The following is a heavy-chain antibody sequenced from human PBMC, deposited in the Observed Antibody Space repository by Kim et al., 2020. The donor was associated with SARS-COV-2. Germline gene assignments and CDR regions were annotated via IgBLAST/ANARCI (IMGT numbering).Heavy chain of an antibody. CDR1: GGSISSGGYY. D-gene: IGHD7-27*01. J-gene: IGHJ3*02. CDR2: IYYSGST. V-gene: IGHV4-31*03. CDR3: ARPRKLGKGLDAFDI. Sequence: SETLSLTCTVSGGSISSGGYYWSWIRQHPGKGLEWIGYIYYSGSTYYNPSLKSRVTISLDTSKNQFSLKLSSVTAADTAVYYCARPRKLGKGLDAFDIWGQGTMVTASS.